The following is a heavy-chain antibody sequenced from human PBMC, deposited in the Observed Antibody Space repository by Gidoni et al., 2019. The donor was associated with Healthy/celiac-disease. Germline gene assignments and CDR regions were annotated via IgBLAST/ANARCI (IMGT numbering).Heavy chain of an antibody. Sequence: EVQLVESGGGLVQPGGSLRLSCAASGFTFSSYAMSWVRQAPGKGLEWVSAISGSGGSTYYADSVKGRFTISRDNSKNTLYLQMNSLRAEDTAVYYCAKMTGGRDPRDVWFDPWGQGTLVTVSS. J-gene: IGHJ5*02. D-gene: IGHD3-16*01. CDR2: ISGSGGST. V-gene: IGHV3-23*04. CDR1: GFTFSSYA. CDR3: AKMTGGRDPRDVWFDP.